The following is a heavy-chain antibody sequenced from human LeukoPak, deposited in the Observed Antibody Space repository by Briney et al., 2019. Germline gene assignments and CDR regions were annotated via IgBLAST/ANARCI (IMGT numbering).Heavy chain of an antibody. J-gene: IGHJ4*02. CDR3: ARDWGDSGYAFDY. D-gene: IGHD5-12*01. CDR2: ISSSGSYT. CDR1: GFTFSDYY. V-gene: IGHV3-11*06. Sequence: GGSLRLSCAASGFTFSDYYMSWIRQAPGKGLEWVSYISSSGSYTNYADSVKGRLTISRDNAKNSLYLQMNSLRAEDTAVYYCARDWGDSGYAFDYWGQGTLVTVSS.